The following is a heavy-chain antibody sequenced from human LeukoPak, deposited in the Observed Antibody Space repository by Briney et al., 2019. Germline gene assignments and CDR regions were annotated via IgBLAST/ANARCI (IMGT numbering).Heavy chain of an antibody. D-gene: IGHD1-1*01. CDR3: VRVKGTYFDY. V-gene: IGHV3-48*01. Sequence: PGGSLRLSCTASGFPLSSYSINWVRQAPGKGLEWISYISSSSSNIYYLDSVQGRLTVSGDNERNSLFLQIDSPRAEDTAVYYCVRVKGTYFDYWGQGSLVTVSS. CDR1: GFPLSSYS. CDR2: ISSSSSNI. J-gene: IGHJ4*02.